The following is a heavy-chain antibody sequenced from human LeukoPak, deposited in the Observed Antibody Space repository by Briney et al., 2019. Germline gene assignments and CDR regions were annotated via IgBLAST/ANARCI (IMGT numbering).Heavy chain of an antibody. Sequence: ASVKVSCKASGYTFTSYGISWVRQAPGQGLEWMGWISAYNGNTNYAQKLQGRVTMTTDTSTCTAYMELRSLRSDDTAVYYCARGLFYDSSGYRPFDYWGQGTLVTVSS. CDR1: GYTFTSYG. CDR3: ARGLFYDSSGYRPFDY. V-gene: IGHV1-18*01. D-gene: IGHD3-22*01. J-gene: IGHJ4*02. CDR2: ISAYNGNT.